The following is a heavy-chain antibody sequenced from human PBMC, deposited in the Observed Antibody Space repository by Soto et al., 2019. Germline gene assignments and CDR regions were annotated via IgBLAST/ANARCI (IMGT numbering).Heavy chain of an antibody. J-gene: IGHJ4*02. D-gene: IGHD2-15*01. Sequence: EVQLVESGGGLVKPGGSLRLSCAASGFTFSDYSMNWVRQAPGKGLEWVSSISSSSTYIYYADSVKGRFTISRDNAQISLYLQMSSLRADDTAVYYCARVRHNSRCYREIFDSWGQGTLVTVSS. V-gene: IGHV3-21*01. CDR1: GFTFSDYS. CDR2: ISSSSTYI. CDR3: ARVRHNSRCYREIFDS.